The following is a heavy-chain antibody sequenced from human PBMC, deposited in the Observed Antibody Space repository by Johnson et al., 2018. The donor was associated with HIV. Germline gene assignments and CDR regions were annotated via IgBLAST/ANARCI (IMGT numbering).Heavy chain of an antibody. D-gene: IGHD3-22*01. CDR3: APRGISMTVVDLRGGGLDI. V-gene: IGHV3-11*04. CDR1: GFTFSDYY. Sequence: QMLLVESGGGLVKPVGSLRLSCAASGFTFSDYYMSWIRQAPGKGLEWVSYISSSGSTIYYADSVKGRFTISRDNAKNSLYLQMNSLRAEDTAVYYCAPRGISMTVVDLRGGGLDIWGQGTKVTVSS. CDR2: ISSSGSTI. J-gene: IGHJ3*02.